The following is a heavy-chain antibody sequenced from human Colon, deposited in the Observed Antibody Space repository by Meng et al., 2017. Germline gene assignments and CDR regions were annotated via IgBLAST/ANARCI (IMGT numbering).Heavy chain of an antibody. CDR2: INMYTAEP. Sequence: QVQLVQSGSELKKPGASVKISCKASGYSFSPYAISWVRHIPGQGLQWMGWINMYTAEPSYVEGFTGRFVFSLDISVSTAYLEISNLKAEDTALYFCARHNGNSDFDYWGQGTLVTVSS. J-gene: IGHJ4*02. CDR3: ARHNGNSDFDY. D-gene: IGHD4-23*01. CDR1: GYSFSPYA. V-gene: IGHV7-4-1*02.